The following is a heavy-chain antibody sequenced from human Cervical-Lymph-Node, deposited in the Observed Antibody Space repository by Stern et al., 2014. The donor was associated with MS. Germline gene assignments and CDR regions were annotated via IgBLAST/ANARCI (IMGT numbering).Heavy chain of an antibody. CDR2: INPNTGNP. J-gene: IGHJ4*02. CDR3: ARTDHFVVVTAIPFDY. V-gene: IGHV7-4-1*02. CDR1: GYTFTSYA. Sequence: VQLVESGSELKKPGASVKVSCKASGYTFTSYAMNWVRQAPGQGLEWMGWINPNTGNPTYAQGFTGRFVFSLDTSVSTAYLQISSLKAEDTAVYYCARTDHFVVVTAIPFDYWGQGTLVTVSS. D-gene: IGHD2-21*02.